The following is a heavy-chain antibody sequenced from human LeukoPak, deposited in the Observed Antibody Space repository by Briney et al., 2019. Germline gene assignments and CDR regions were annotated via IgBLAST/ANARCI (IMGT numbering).Heavy chain of an antibody. D-gene: IGHD4-17*01. V-gene: IGHV3-30*02. J-gene: IGHJ4*02. Sequence: GGSLRLSCTASGFTFSNYDMHWVRQAPGEGLEWVAFIWYDDREKKYADSVKGRFTISRDNSKDTVYLQMNSLRAEDTAVYYCAKHYGDPSFDYWGQGTLVTVSS. CDR2: IWYDDREK. CDR1: GFTFSNYD. CDR3: AKHYGDPSFDY.